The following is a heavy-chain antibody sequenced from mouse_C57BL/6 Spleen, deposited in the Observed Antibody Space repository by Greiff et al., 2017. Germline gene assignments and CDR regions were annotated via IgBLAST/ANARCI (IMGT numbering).Heavy chain of an antibody. CDR3: VRGLDYDYDSWFAY. CDR1: GFTFNTYA. D-gene: IGHD2-4*01. Sequence: EVKVEESGGGLVQPKGSLKLSCAASGFTFNTYAMHWVRQAPGKGLEWVARIRSKSSNYATYYADSVKDRFTISRDDSQSMLYLQMNNLKTEDTAMYYCVRGLDYDYDSWFAYWGQGTLVTVSA. J-gene: IGHJ3*01. V-gene: IGHV10-3*01. CDR2: IRSKSSNYAT.